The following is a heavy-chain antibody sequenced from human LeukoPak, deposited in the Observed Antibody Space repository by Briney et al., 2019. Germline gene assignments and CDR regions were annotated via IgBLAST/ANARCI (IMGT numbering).Heavy chain of an antibody. D-gene: IGHD6-6*01. V-gene: IGHV3-64D*09. J-gene: IGHJ4*02. Sequence: GGSLRHSCSASGFTFSSYAMHWVRQAPGKGLEYVSAINSNGGITFYADSMKGRFTISRDDSKNTLYLQMSSLRAEDTAIYYCVKGVAARLDYWGQGTLVTVSS. CDR3: VKGVAARLDY. CDR1: GFTFSSYA. CDR2: INSNGGIT.